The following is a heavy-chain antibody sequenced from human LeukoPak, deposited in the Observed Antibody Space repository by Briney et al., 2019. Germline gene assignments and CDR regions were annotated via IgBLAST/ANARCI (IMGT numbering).Heavy chain of an antibody. CDR3: ARVKYYYDSSGYPGAYYYYMDV. CDR2: ISSSGSTI. Sequence: GGSLRLSCAASGFTFSDYYMSWIRQAPGKGLEWVSYISSSGSTIYYADSVKGRFTISRDNAKNSLYLQMNSLRAEDTAVYYCARVKYYYDSSGYPGAYYYYMDVWGKGTTVTVPS. D-gene: IGHD3-22*01. J-gene: IGHJ6*03. CDR1: GFTFSDYY. V-gene: IGHV3-11*04.